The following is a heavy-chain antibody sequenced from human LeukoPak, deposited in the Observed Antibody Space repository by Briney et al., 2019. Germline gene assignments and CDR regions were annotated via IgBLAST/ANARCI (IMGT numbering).Heavy chain of an antibody. CDR3: ARHKYLLRFDS. V-gene: IGHV4-59*01. J-gene: IGHJ4*02. CDR1: GGSISSYY. D-gene: IGHD2-2*01. Sequence: KPSETLSLTYTVSGGSISSYYWSGIPQPPGKGLEWGGYIYYSGSTNSNRSLKSRVTISVDTSKNHFSLKLSAVTAADTPVYYCARHKYLLRFDSWGAGTPVTVSS. CDR2: IYYSGST.